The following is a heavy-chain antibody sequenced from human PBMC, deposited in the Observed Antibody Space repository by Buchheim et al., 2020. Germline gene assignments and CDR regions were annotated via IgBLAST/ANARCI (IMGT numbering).Heavy chain of an antibody. J-gene: IGHJ4*02. V-gene: IGHV4-39*01. D-gene: IGHD3-22*01. CDR1: GGSISSSSYY. Sequence: QLQLQESGPGLVKPSETLSLTCTVSGGSISSSSYYWGWIRQPPGKGLEWIGSIYYSGSTYYNPSLKSRVTISVDTSQNQFSLKLSSVTAADTAVYYCARQKLEYYYDSRGYYPPDYWGQGTL. CDR2: IYYSGST. CDR3: ARQKLEYYYDSRGYYPPDY.